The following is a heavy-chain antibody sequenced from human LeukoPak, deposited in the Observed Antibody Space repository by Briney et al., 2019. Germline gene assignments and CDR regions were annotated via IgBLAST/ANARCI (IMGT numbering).Heavy chain of an antibody. CDR2: INHSGST. Sequence: SETLSLTCAVYGGSFSGYYWSWIRQPPGKGLEWIGEINHSGSTNYNPSLKSRVTISVDTSKNQFSLKLSSVTAADTAVYYCARRRYCSSTSCYLYFDYWGEGTLVTVSS. V-gene: IGHV4-34*01. D-gene: IGHD2-2*01. CDR3: ARRRYCSSTSCYLYFDY. J-gene: IGHJ4*02. CDR1: GGSFSGYY.